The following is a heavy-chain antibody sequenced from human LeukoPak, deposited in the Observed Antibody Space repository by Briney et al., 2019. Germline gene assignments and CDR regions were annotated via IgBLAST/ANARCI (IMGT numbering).Heavy chain of an antibody. J-gene: IGHJ4*02. V-gene: IGHV3-21*01. CDR3: ARVLSRVYCSGGSCYSDY. D-gene: IGHD2-15*01. CDR1: GFTFSSYS. Sequence: GGSLRLSCAASGFTFSSYSMNWVRQAPGRGLEWVSSISSSSSYIYYADSVKGRFTISRDNAKNSLYLQMNSLRAEDTAVYYCARVLSRVYCSGGSCYSDYWGQGTLVTVSS. CDR2: ISSSSSYI.